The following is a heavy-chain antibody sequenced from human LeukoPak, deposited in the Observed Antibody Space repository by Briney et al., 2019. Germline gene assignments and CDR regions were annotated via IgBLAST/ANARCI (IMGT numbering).Heavy chain of an antibody. D-gene: IGHD3-10*01. V-gene: IGHV4-34*01. CDR2: INHSGST. Sequence: SETLSLTCAVYGGSFSGYYWSWIRQPPGKGLEWIGEINHSGSTNYNPSLKSRVTISVDTSKNQFSLKLSSVTAADTAVYYCARDRVGSGSDYWGQGTLVTVSS. J-gene: IGHJ4*02. CDR3: ARDRVGSGSDY. CDR1: GGSFSGYY.